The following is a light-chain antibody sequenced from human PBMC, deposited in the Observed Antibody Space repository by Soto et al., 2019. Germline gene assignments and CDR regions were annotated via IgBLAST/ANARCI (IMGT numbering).Light chain of an antibody. CDR3: SSYTSSSTLEV. CDR1: SSDVGGYNY. J-gene: IGLJ1*01. V-gene: IGLV2-14*01. CDR2: DDT. Sequence: QSALTQPASVSGSPGQSITISCTGTSSDVGGYNYVSWYQQHPGKAPKLIIYDDTNRPSGVSNRFSGSKSGNTASLTISGLQAEDEADYYRSSYTSSSTLEVFGTGTKLTVL.